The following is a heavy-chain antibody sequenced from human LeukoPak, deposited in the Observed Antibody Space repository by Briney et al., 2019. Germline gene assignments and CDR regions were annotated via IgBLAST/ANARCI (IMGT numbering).Heavy chain of an antibody. D-gene: IGHD5-18*01. CDR2: SYHSGST. Sequence: SETLSLTCAVSGYSISSGYYWGWIRQPPGKGLEWIGSSYHSGSTYYNPSLKSRVTISVDTSKTQFSLKLRSVTAADTAVYYCERDGRTAMPARYFDYWGQGPLVPVSS. CDR3: ERDGRTAMPARYFDY. J-gene: IGHJ4*02. V-gene: IGHV4-38-2*02. CDR1: GYSISSGYY.